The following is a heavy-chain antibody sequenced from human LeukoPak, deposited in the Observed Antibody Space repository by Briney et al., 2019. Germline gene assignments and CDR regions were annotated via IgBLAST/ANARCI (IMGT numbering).Heavy chain of an antibody. CDR2: ISYDGRNG. V-gene: IGHV3-30*04. D-gene: IGHD1-26*01. CDR3: ARDGIARGSGSFLGS. CDR1: GFTFSNYA. Sequence: PGGSLRLSCAASGFTFSNYAMHWVRQAPGKGLEWVSLISYDGRNGYYADSVKGRFTISRDNSQNTLYLQMNSLRAEDTALYYCARDGIARGSGSFLGSWGQGTLVTVSS. J-gene: IGHJ5*02.